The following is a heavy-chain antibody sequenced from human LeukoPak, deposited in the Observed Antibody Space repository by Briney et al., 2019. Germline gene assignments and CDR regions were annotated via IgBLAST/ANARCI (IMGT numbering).Heavy chain of an antibody. CDR3: ARQTTMVRGVIYFDY. V-gene: IGHV4-39*01. Sequence: SETLSLTCTVSGGSISSSSYYWGWIRQPPGKGLEWIGSIYYSGSTYYNPSLKSRVTISVDTSKNQFPLKLSSVTAADTAVYYCARQTTMVRGVIYFDYWGQGTLVTVSS. D-gene: IGHD3-10*01. CDR2: IYYSGST. J-gene: IGHJ4*02. CDR1: GGSISSSSYY.